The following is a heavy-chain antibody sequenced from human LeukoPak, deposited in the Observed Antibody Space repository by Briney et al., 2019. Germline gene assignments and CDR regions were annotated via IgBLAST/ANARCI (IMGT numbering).Heavy chain of an antibody. J-gene: IGHJ5*02. Sequence: GGSLRLSCAASGFTFSSYAMRWVRQAPGKGLEWVSAISGSGGSTYYADSVKGRFTISRDNSKNTLYLQMNSLRAEDTAVYYCAKGPNWSYADFHYNWFDPWGQGTLVTVSS. V-gene: IGHV3-23*01. CDR1: GFTFSSYA. CDR3: AKGPNWSYADFHYNWFDP. D-gene: IGHD1-7*01. CDR2: ISGSGGST.